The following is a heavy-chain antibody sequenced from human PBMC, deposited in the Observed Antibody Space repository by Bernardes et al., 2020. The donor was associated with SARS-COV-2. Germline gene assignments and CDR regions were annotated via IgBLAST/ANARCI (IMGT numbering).Heavy chain of an antibody. J-gene: IGHJ6*02. CDR2: IIPRFGST. V-gene: IGHV1-69*06. CDR1: GDTFTSYA. D-gene: IGHD3-3*01. CDR3: ARDEYDFWSGYHPVYYYYGMDV. Sequence: SVKVSCKASGDTFTSYAFSWVRQAPGQGLEWMGRIIPRFGSTNYAQNFQGRVTINADNSKNTLYLQMNSLRAEDTAVYYCARDEYDFWSGYHPVYYYYGMDVWSQGSTVTVSS.